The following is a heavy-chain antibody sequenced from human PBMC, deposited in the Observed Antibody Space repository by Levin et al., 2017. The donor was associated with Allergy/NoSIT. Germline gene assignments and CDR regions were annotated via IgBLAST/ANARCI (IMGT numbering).Heavy chain of an antibody. J-gene: IGHJ6*02. D-gene: IGHD1-26*01. CDR1: GFTFSSYW. Sequence: GGSLRLSCAASGFTFSSYWMHWVRQAPGKGLVWVSRINSDGSSTSYADSVKGRFTISRDNAKNTLYLQMNSLRAEDTAVYYCARDIYSGSDFPYYYYYGMDGWGQGTTVTVSS. V-gene: IGHV3-74*01. CDR2: INSDGSST. CDR3: ARDIYSGSDFPYYYYYGMDG.